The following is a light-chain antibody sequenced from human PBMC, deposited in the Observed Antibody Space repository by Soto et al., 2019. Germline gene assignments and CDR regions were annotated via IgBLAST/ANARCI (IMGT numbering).Light chain of an antibody. CDR1: QSLLHSNGYNY. CDR3: MQALQTRPG. J-gene: IGKJ3*01. Sequence: DIVMTQSPLSLPVTPGEPASISCRSSQSLLHSNGYNYLDWYLQKPGQSPQLLIYLGSNRASGVPDRFSGSGSGTDFTLKISRVEAEDVGVYYCMQALQTRPGVGPGTKVDI. V-gene: IGKV2-28*01. CDR2: LGS.